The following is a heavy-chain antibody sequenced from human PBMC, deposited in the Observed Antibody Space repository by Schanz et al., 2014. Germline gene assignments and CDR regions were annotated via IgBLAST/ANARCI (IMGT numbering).Heavy chain of an antibody. D-gene: IGHD6-19*01. J-gene: IGHJ4*02. V-gene: IGHV3-21*04. Sequence: EVQLVESGGGLVQPGGSLRLSCTASGFTFSDYWMSWVRQAPGRGLEWVSSISTSGTYMYIADSLKGRLTISRDDAKSSLYLQMNSLRVEDTAVYYCAASSGWHPSTDYWGQGTLVTVSS. CDR1: GFTFSDYW. CDR3: AASSGWHPSTDY. CDR2: ISTSGTYM.